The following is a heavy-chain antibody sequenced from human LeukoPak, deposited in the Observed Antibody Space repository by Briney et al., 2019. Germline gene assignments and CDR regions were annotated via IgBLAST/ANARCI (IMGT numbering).Heavy chain of an antibody. CDR1: GGSISSSSYY. CDR3: ARPGGGSSFSYYYYGMDV. CDR2: IYYSGST. V-gene: IGHV4-39*01. J-gene: IGHJ6*02. D-gene: IGHD6-13*01. Sequence: SETLSLTCTVSGGSISSSSYYWGWIRQPPGKGLEWIGSIYYSGSTYYNPSLKSRVTISVDTSKNQFSLKLSSVTAAGMAVYYCARPGGGSSFSYYYYGMDVWGQGTLVTVSS.